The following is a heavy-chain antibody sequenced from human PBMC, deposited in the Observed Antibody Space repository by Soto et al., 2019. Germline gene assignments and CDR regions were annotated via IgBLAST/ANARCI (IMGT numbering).Heavy chain of an antibody. D-gene: IGHD1-1*01. CDR3: AKSLDINSKNWFDP. CDR2: ISDTGTRT. J-gene: IGHJ5*02. CDR1: GFTFSSAA. V-gene: IGHV3-23*01. Sequence: QILESGGSLVQPGGSLRLSCVAAGFTFSSAAMNWVRQAPGKGLEWVSIISDTGTRTHYADSVQGRFTISSDTSKNTLYLDMKSLRAEDTAVYYYAKSLDINSKNWFDPWGQGTLVTVSS.